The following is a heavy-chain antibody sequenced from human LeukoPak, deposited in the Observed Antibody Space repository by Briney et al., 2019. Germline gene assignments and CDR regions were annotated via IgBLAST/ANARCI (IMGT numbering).Heavy chain of an antibody. Sequence: ISSSSSSIYYADSVKGRFTISRDNAKNSLYLQMNSLRAEDTAVYYCASGLDCSSTSCYPDYWGQGALVTVSS. J-gene: IGHJ4*02. CDR2: ISSSSSSI. V-gene: IGHV3-21*01. D-gene: IGHD2-2*01. CDR3: ASGLDCSSTSCYPDY.